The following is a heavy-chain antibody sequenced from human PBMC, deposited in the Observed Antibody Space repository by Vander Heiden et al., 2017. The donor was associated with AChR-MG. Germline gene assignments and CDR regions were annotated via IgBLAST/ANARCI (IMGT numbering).Heavy chain of an antibody. V-gene: IGHV3-9*01. CDR2: ISWNSGSI. CDR3: AKDISMDYGSQRLLDNYGMDV. Sequence: EVQLVESGGGLVQPGRSLRLSCAASGFTFDDYAMHWVRQAPGKGLEWVSGISWNSGSIGYADSVKGRFTISRDNAKNSLYLQMNSLRAEDTALYYCAKDISMDYGSQRLLDNYGMDVWGQGTTVTVSS. D-gene: IGHD4-17*01. CDR1: GFTFDDYA. J-gene: IGHJ6*02.